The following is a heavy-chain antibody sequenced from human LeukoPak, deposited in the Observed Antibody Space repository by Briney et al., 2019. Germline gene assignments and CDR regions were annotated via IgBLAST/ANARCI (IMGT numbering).Heavy chain of an antibody. CDR2: IYTSGST. D-gene: IGHD3-22*01. V-gene: IGHV4-4*07. CDR1: GGSISSYY. J-gene: IGHJ4*02. CDR3: ARDMDYYDSSGPGLDY. Sequence: PSETLSLTCTVSGGSISSYYWSWIRQPAGKGLEWIGRIYTSGSTNYNPSLKSRATMSVDTSKNQFSLKLSSVTAADTAVYYCARDMDYYDSSGPGLDYWGQGTLVTVSS.